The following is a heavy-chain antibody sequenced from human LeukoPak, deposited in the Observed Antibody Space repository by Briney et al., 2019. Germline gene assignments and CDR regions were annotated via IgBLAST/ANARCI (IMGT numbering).Heavy chain of an antibody. Sequence: SETLSLTCAVSGGSISSGGYSWSWIRQPPGKGLEWIGYIYHSGSIYYNPSLKSRVTISVDRSKNQFSLKLSSVTAADTAVYYCARGTYDYVWGSYRYLGSGYYFDYWGQGTLVTVSS. V-gene: IGHV4-30-2*01. CDR2: IYHSGSI. CDR1: GGSISSGGYS. D-gene: IGHD3-16*02. J-gene: IGHJ4*02. CDR3: ARGTYDYVWGSYRYLGSGYYFDY.